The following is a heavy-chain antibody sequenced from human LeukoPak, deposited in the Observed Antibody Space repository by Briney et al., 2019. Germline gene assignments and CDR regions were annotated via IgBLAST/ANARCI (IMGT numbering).Heavy chain of an antibody. J-gene: IGHJ6*03. CDR3: XXXXSYYGSGSYLDYYYYYYMDV. V-gene: IGHV3-23*01. CDR1: GFTFSSYG. D-gene: IGHD3-10*01. CDR2: ISGSGGST. Sequence: GGSLRLSCAASGFTFSSYGMSWVRQAPGKGLEWVSAISGSGGSTYYADSVKGRFTISRDNSKNTLYLQMNSLRAEDTAVYYXXXXXSYYGSGSYLDYYYYYYMDVWGKGTTVTISS.